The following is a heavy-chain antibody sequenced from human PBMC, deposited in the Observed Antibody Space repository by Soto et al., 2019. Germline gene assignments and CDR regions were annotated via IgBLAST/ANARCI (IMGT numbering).Heavy chain of an antibody. CDR2: ISGSDATT. CDR1: GFTFNIYA. D-gene: IGHD6-13*01. Sequence: EVQLLESGGGLVQPGGSLRLSCAASGFTFNIYAMSWARQAPGKGLEWVSGISGSDATTNYADSVKGRFTVSRDNSKNTLYLQMNSLRAEDTAVYYCVKGGRGAAESWFDPWGQGTLV. V-gene: IGHV3-23*01. J-gene: IGHJ5*02. CDR3: VKGGRGAAESWFDP.